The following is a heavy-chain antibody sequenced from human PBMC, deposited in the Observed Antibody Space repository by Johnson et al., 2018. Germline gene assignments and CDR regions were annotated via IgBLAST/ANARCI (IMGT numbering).Heavy chain of an antibody. Sequence: VQLVQSGGGLVKPGGSLRLSFAASGFTFSNAWMNWVRQAPGKGLVWVGRIKRKTDGGTTDYAAPVKGRFPNSRDDSKNTLYLQMNSLKTEDTAVYYCTTAIIEEDAFDIWGQGTMVTVSS. CDR1: GFTFSNAW. CDR2: IKRKTDGGTT. V-gene: IGHV3-15*07. J-gene: IGHJ3*02. CDR3: TTAIIEEDAFDI.